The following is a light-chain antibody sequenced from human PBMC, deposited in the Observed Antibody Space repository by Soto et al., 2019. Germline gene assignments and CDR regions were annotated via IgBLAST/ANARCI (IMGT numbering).Light chain of an antibody. Sequence: DNHMTQSPSSLSTSVGDTATITCRAKQRLGSHLNWYHQRSGKAPKLLIYAAFNLQSGVPSSFSGSGSGSDFTLTFSSLQPEDFPIYYCQQSYGTPLTFGQGTRLEIK. CDR3: QQSYGTPLT. CDR1: QRLGSH. J-gene: IGKJ5*01. CDR2: AAF. V-gene: IGKV1-39*01.